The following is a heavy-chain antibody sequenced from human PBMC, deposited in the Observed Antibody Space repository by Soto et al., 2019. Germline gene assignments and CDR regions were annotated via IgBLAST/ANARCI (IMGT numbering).Heavy chain of an antibody. CDR1: GGSINSDDSF. V-gene: IGHV4-39*01. D-gene: IGHD1-26*01. J-gene: IGHJ5*02. CDR3: ARQLPVGATSWFDP. Sequence: SETLSLTCSVSGGSINSDDSFWGWVRQSPGKGLEWIGSLYYGGSTFYNPSPKSRVTISLDTSKNQFSLRLTSVTAADTAIYYCARQLPVGATSWFDPWGQGTLVTVSS. CDR2: LYYGGST.